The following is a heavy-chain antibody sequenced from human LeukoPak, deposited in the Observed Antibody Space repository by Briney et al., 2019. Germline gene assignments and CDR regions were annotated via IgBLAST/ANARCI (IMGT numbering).Heavy chain of an antibody. D-gene: IGHD3-16*01. J-gene: IGHJ4*02. V-gene: IGHV1-69*06. CDR2: IIPIFGTA. CDR1: GGTLRSYA. CDR3: ARGGMITYDVALGY. Sequence: SAVKVSCKASGGTLRSYAISWVRQAPGQGREWMGGIIPIFGTANYAQKFQGRVTITADKYTRKAYMELRSLRSEDTAVDYCARGGMITYDVALGYWGQGTLVTVSS.